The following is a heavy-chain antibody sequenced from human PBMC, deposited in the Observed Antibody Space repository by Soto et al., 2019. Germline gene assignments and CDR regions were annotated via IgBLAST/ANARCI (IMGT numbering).Heavy chain of an antibody. V-gene: IGHV1-69*08. D-gene: IGHD3-9*01. CDR1: GGTFSSYT. Sequence: QVQLVQSGAEVKKPGSSVKVSCKASGGTFSSYTISWVRQAPGQGLEWMGRIIPILGIANYAQKFQGRVTITADKSTSTAYMELSGLRSEDTAVYYCARDSSNYDILTGYYPYWGQGTLVTVSS. J-gene: IGHJ4*02. CDR2: IIPILGIA. CDR3: ARDSSNYDILTGYYPY.